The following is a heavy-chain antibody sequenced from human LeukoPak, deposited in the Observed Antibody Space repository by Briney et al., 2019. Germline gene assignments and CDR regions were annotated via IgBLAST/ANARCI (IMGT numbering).Heavy chain of an antibody. Sequence: PGGSLRLSCAASGFTFSRYSLNWVRQAPGKGLEWVSYISSSSSTIYYADSVKGRFTISRDNAKNSLYLQMNSLRAEDTAVYYCANDGAYYDSSTDAFDIWGLGTMVTVSS. CDR2: ISSSSSTI. V-gene: IGHV3-48*01. D-gene: IGHD3-22*01. CDR3: ANDGAYYDSSTDAFDI. J-gene: IGHJ3*02. CDR1: GFTFSRYS.